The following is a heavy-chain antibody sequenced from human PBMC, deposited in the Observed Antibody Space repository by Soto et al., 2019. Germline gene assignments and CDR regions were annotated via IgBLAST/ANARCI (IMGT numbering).Heavy chain of an antibody. Sequence: SQTLSLTCAISWDSISSNSAAWNWIRQSPSRGLEWLGRTYYRSSWFYDYAVSLKSRITINADASKNQFSLQLNSVTPDDTAMYYCARDKRVGALVDYLGPGTLLPVSS. CDR2: TYYRSSWFY. CDR1: WDSISSNSAA. CDR3: ARDKRVGALVDY. D-gene: IGHD3-16*01. V-gene: IGHV6-1*01. J-gene: IGHJ4*02.